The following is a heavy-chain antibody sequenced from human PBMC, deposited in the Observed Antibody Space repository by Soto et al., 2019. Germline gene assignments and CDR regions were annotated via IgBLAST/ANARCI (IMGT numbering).Heavy chain of an antibody. CDR2: INPNSGGT. CDR1: GYTFTGYY. V-gene: IGHV1-2*04. Sequence: KVSCKASGYTFTGYYMHWVRQAPGQGLEWMGWINPNSGGTNYAQKFQGWVTMTRDTSISTAYMELSRLRSDDTAVYYCARDRASLGDGYNYPYYYYGMDVWGQGTTVTVSS. CDR3: ARDRASLGDGYNYPYYYYGMDV. D-gene: IGHD5-12*01. J-gene: IGHJ6*02.